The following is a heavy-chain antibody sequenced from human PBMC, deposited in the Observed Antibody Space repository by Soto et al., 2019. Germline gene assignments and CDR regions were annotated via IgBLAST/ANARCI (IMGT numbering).Heavy chain of an antibody. D-gene: IGHD4-4*01. CDR3: ARDPAIYSGKFDYGLDV. V-gene: IGHV3-48*03. CDR1: GFTFSSYE. CDR2: IGTSGKTI. J-gene: IGHJ6*02. Sequence: GGSLRLSCAVSGFTFSSYEMNWVRQAPGKGLEWVSYIGTSGKTIYYADSVRGRFTISRDNAKNSLYLQMNSLRAEDTAVHFCARDPAIYSGKFDYGLDVWGRGTTVTVS.